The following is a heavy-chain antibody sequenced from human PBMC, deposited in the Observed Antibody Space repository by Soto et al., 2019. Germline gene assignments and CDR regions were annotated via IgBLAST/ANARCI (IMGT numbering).Heavy chain of an antibody. D-gene: IGHD3-22*01. CDR2: INAGNGNT. V-gene: IGHV1-3*05. CDR1: GYTFTSYA. Sequence: QVQLVQSGAEEKKPGASVKVSCKASGYTFTSYAMHWVRQAPGQRIEWMGWINAGNGNTKYSQKFQGRVTITRDTSASTAYMELSSLRSEDTAVYYCAREGYDSSGYYGGAYWYFDLWGRGTLVTVSS. J-gene: IGHJ2*01. CDR3: AREGYDSSGYYGGAYWYFDL.